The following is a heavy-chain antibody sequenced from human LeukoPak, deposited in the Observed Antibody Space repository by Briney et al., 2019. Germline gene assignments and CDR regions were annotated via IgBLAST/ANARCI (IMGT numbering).Heavy chain of an antibody. V-gene: IGHV4-59*01. Sequence: SETLSLTCTGSGGSISSYYWSWIRQPPGKGLEWIGYIYYSGSTNYNPSLKSRVTISVDTSKNQFSLKLSSVTAADTAVYYCARAGCSSTSCYAGIGFDPWGQGTLVTVSS. J-gene: IGHJ5*02. CDR1: GGSISSYY. CDR3: ARAGCSSTSCYAGIGFDP. CDR2: IYYSGST. D-gene: IGHD2-2*01.